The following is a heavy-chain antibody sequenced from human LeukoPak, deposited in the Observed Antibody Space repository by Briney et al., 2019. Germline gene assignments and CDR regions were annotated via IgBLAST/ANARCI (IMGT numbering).Heavy chain of an antibody. CDR1: GFILNKAW. V-gene: IGHV3-15*01. CDR2: IRSQTYGGTI. J-gene: IGHJ4*02. Sequence: GGSLRLSCAASGFILNKAWMSWVRQAPGKGLEWVGRIRSQTYGGTIDYATAVKGRFTISRDDSTNTLYLQMNSLKAEDTAVYYCTTRWGFWGQGTLVTVSS. D-gene: IGHD4-23*01. CDR3: TTRWGF.